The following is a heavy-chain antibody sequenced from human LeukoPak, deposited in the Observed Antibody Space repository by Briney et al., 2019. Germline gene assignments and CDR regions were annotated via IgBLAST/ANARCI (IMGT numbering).Heavy chain of an antibody. CDR3: ARIGSSGYPMSFDY. CDR2: IDWDDDK. J-gene: IGHJ4*02. D-gene: IGHD3-22*01. Sequence: TLSLTCAVSGGSISSSNWWSWVRQPPGKALEWLARIDWDDDKYYSTSLKTRLTISKDTSKNQVVLTMTNMDPVDTATYYCARIGSSGYPMSFDYWGQGTLVTVSS. V-gene: IGHV2-70*18. CDR1: GGSISSSNWW.